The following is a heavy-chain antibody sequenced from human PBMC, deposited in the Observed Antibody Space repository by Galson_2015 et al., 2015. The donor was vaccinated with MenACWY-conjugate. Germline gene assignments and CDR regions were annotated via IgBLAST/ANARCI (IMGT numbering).Heavy chain of an antibody. CDR2: INPSDSYA. V-gene: IGHV5-10-1*01. CDR3: ARHHVNTAMFLDS. J-gene: IGHJ4*02. D-gene: IGHD5-18*01. Sequence: QSGAEVKKPGESLKISCKASGYNFTSFWISWVRQMPGKGLEWMARINPSDSYANYNSSFQGHVTISADKSTGTAFPQWSSLKSSDTAVYFCARHHVNTAMFLDSWGQGTLVTVSS. CDR1: GYNFTSFW.